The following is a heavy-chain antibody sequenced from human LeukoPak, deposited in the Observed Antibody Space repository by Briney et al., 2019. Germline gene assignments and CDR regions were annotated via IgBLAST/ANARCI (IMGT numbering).Heavy chain of an antibody. Sequence: QPGGSLRLSCAASGFTFSSYGMHWVRQAPGKGLEWAAFIRYDGSNKYYADSVKGRFTISRDNSKNTLYLQMNSLRAEDTAVYYCAKGGGIGYYFDYWGQGTLVTVSS. V-gene: IGHV3-30*02. J-gene: IGHJ4*02. CDR1: GFTFSSYG. D-gene: IGHD2-15*01. CDR3: AKGGGIGYYFDY. CDR2: IRYDGSNK.